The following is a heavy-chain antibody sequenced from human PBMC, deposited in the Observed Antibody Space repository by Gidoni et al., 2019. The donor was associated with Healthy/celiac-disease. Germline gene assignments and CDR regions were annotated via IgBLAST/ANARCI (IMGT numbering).Heavy chain of an antibody. CDR1: GFTFSNPW. CDR2: IKSKTDGGTT. J-gene: IGHJ6*02. V-gene: IGHV3-15*01. D-gene: IGHD4-17*01. Sequence: EVQLVESGGGLVKPGGSLRLSCAASGFTFSNPWMSWVRQAPGKGLEWVGRIKSKTDGGTTDYAAPVKGRFTNSRDDSKDTRYLQMNSLKTEDTAVYYCTTDRFGVDGDSIWVYYYYGMDVWGQGTTVTVSS. CDR3: TTDRFGVDGDSIWVYYYYGMDV.